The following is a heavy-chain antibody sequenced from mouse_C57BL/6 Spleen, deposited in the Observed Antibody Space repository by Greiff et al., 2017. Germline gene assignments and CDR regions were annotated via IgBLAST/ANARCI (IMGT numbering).Heavy chain of an antibody. D-gene: IGHD2-3*01. CDR1: GFTFSSYG. Sequence: EVKLQESGGDLVKPGGSLKLSCAASGFTFSSYGMSWVRQTPDKRLEWVATSSSGGSYTYYPDSVKGRFTISRDNAKNTLYLQMSSLKSEDTARYYCARQDGRGAMDYWGQGTSVTVSS. CDR2: SSSGGSYT. CDR3: ARQDGRGAMDY. J-gene: IGHJ4*01. V-gene: IGHV5-6*01.